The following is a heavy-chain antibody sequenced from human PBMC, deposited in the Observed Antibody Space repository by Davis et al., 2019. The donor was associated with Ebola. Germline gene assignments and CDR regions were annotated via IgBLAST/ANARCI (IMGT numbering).Heavy chain of an antibody. CDR2: IRSKAYGGTT. D-gene: IGHD1-7*01. CDR1: GFTFSDYY. J-gene: IGHJ4*02. Sequence: GESLKISCAASGFTFSDYYMDWVRQAPGKGLEWVGFIRSKAYGGTTEYAASVKGRFTISRDDSKSIAYLQMNSLKTEDTAVYYCTRGLELWGQGTLVTVSS. CDR3: TRGLEL. V-gene: IGHV3-49*04.